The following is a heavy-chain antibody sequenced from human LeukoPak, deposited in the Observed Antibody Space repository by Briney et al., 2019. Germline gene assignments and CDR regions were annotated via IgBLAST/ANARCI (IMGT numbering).Heavy chain of an antibody. D-gene: IGHD2-2*01. Sequence: GASVKVSCKASGYTFTGYYMHWVRQAPGQGLEWMGRINPNSGGTNYAQKFQGRVTMTRDTSISTVYMELSRLRSDDTAVYYCARDRADVVVPAARGGPYYYYGMDVWDQGTTVTVSS. V-gene: IGHV1-2*06. J-gene: IGHJ6*02. CDR1: GYTFTGYY. CDR2: INPNSGGT. CDR3: ARDRADVVVPAARGGPYYYYGMDV.